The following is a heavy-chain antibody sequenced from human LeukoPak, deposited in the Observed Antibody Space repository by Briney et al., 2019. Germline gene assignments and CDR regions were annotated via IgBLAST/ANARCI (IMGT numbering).Heavy chain of an antibody. Sequence: SETLSLTCAVYGGSFSGYYWSWIRQPPGKGLEWIGEINHSGSTNYNPSLKSRVTMSVDTSKNQFSLKLSPVTAADTAVYYCARGVDTYYYDSSGYYRSPHYYYYMDVWGKGTTVTISS. CDR2: INHSGST. CDR1: GGSFSGYY. D-gene: IGHD3-22*01. V-gene: IGHV4-34*01. J-gene: IGHJ6*03. CDR3: ARGVDTYYYDSSGYYRSPHYYYYMDV.